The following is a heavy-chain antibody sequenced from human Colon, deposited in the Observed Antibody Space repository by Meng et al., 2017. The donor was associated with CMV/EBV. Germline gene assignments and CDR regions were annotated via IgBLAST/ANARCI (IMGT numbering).Heavy chain of an antibody. CDR3: ARVVVVPLDYYNMYV. V-gene: IGHV1-18*01. Sequence: ASVTVSFKASVYTFTRNDITWVRQAPGQGPEWMGWISPYNGNTNYAQRLQGRVTITTDTSTSTVYMELRSLRYDDTAVYDCARVVVVPLDYYNMYVWGQGTTVTVSS. D-gene: IGHD3-10*02. CDR1: VYTFTRND. CDR2: ISPYNGNT. J-gene: IGHJ6*02.